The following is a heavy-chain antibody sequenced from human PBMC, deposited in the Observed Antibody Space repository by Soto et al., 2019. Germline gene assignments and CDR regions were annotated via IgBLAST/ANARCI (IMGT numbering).Heavy chain of an antibody. CDR1: GGTFSSYT. CDR3: AARNYQYYYDSSGYYYFDY. CDR2: IIPILGIA. D-gene: IGHD3-22*01. Sequence: QVQLVQSGAEVKKPGSSVKVSCKASGGTFSSYTISWVRQAPGQGLEWMGRIIPILGIANYAQKFQGRVTLTADKSTSTAYMELSSLRSEDTAVYYCAARNYQYYYDSSGYYYFDYWGQGTLVTVSS. J-gene: IGHJ4*02. V-gene: IGHV1-69*02.